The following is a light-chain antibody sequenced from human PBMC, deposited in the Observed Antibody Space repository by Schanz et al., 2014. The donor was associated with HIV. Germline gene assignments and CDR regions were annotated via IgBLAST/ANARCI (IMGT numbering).Light chain of an antibody. V-gene: IGKV3-20*01. J-gene: IGKJ1*01. CDR1: PRLSSSY. Sequence: EIVLTQSPGSLSLSPGERATLSCGASPRLSSSYLAWYQQKPGQAPRLLIYGASNRATGVPDRFSGSGSGTEFTLTISRLEPEDFAVYYCQQYGNSPRTFGQGTKVEI. CDR2: GAS. CDR3: QQYGNSPRT.